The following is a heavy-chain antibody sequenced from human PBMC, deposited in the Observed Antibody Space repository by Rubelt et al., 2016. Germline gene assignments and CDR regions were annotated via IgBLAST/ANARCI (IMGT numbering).Heavy chain of an antibody. D-gene: IGHD2-2*01. J-gene: IGHJ3*02. CDR2: LYWDDDT. V-gene: IGHV2-5*02. CDR3: AHRLPYSSSWSFGTFDI. Sequence: QITLKESGPTLVKPTQTLTLTCTFSGFSLTTSGVGVGWIRQPPGKALEWLALLYWDDDTRYSPSMKSRPTITKNTSKNQVVLTMTNMDPVDTATYYCAHRLPYSSSWSFGTFDIWGQGTMVTVSS. CDR1: GFSLTTSGVG.